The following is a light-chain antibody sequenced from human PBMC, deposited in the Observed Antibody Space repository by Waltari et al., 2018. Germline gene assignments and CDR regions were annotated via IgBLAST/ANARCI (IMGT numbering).Light chain of an antibody. V-gene: IGKV3-15*01. J-gene: IGKJ1*01. CDR1: QSISSN. CDR2: GAY. Sequence: EVVLTQSPVTLSVSPGERVTLSCRASQSISSNLAWYHQKPGQAPRLLMFGAYARAAGIPARFSGSESGTEFTLTISSLQSEDFAVYYCQQYNSWPRTFGQGTKVEIK. CDR3: QQYNSWPRT.